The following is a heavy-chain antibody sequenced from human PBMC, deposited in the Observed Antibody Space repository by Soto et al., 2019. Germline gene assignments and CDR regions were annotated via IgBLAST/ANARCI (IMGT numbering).Heavy chain of an antibody. D-gene: IGHD3-3*01. J-gene: IGHJ5*02. CDR3: AKVINSYDFWSGYYNGNWFDP. V-gene: IGHV3-23*01. CDR1: GFTFSSYA. Sequence: GGSLRLSCAASGFTFSSYAMSWVRQAPGKGLEWVSAISGSGGSTHYADSVKGRFTISRDNSKNTLYLQMNSLRAEDTAVYYCAKVINSYDFWSGYYNGNWFDPWGQGTLVTVSS. CDR2: ISGSGGST.